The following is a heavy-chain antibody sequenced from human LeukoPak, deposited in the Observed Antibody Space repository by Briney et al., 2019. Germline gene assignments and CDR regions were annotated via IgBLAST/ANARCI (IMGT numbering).Heavy chain of an antibody. CDR3: ARAGQQLYYYYGMDV. V-gene: IGHV3-74*01. CDR1: GFTFSSYW. CDR2: INSDGSST. J-gene: IGHJ6*02. D-gene: IGHD6-13*01. Sequence: PGGSLRLSCVASGFTFSSYWMHWVRQAPGKGLVWVSRINSDGSSTSYADSVKGRFTISRDNAKNTLYLQMNSLRAEDTAVYYCARAGQQLYYYYGMDVWGQGTTVTVSS.